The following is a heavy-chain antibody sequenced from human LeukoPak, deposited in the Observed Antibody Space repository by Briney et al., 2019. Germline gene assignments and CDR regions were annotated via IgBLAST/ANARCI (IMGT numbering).Heavy chain of an antibody. V-gene: IGHV1-24*01. CDR3: ATFETPVAPFDY. D-gene: IGHD5-12*01. Sequence: ASVKVSCKVSGYTLTELSMHWVRQAPGKGLEWMGGFDPEDGETICAQKFQGRVTMTEDTSTDTAYMELSSLRSEDTAVYYCATFETPVAPFDYWGQGTLVTVSS. CDR1: GYTLTELS. CDR2: FDPEDGET. J-gene: IGHJ4*02.